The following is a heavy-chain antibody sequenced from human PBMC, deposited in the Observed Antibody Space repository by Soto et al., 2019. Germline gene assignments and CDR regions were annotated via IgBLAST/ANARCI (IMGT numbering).Heavy chain of an antibody. D-gene: IGHD6-19*01. V-gene: IGHV3-48*03. J-gene: IGHJ6*02. CDR3: ARDTEVHDSRGHKIRAMDV. Sequence: GGSLRLSCAASGFPFRSYEMNWVRQAPGKGLEWISYISESGSSMYYADSVKGRFAISRDNAKNSLYLQMNSLRAEDTAVYYCARDTEVHDSRGHKIRAMDVWGQGTTVTVS. CDR2: ISESGSSM. CDR1: GFPFRSYE.